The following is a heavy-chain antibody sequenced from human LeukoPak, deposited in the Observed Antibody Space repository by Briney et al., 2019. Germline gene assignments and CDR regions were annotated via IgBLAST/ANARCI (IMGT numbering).Heavy chain of an antibody. CDR2: TYYRSKWYN. CDR3: ARSREVAGAIDY. CDR1: GDSVSSNSAA. V-gene: IGHV6-1*01. D-gene: IGHD6-19*01. Sequence: SQTLSLTFAISGDSVSSNSAAWNWIRQSPSRGLEWLGRTYYRSKWYNDYAVSVKSRIAINADTSKNQFSLQLNSVTPEDTAVYYCARSREVAGAIDYWGQGTLVTVSS. J-gene: IGHJ4*02.